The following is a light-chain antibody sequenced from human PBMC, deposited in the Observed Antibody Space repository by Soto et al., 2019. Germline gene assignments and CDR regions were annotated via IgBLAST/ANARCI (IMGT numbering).Light chain of an antibody. CDR3: SSYTAARTVV. V-gene: IGLV2-14*03. J-gene: IGLJ3*02. CDR1: SSDVGGYNY. CDR2: DVS. Sequence: QSALTQPASVSGSPGQSITISCTGTSSDVGGYNYVSWYQVHPGKAPRLVIYDVSIRPPGVSDRFSGSTSGNTASLTISGLQAEDEAGYYCSSYTAARTVVFGGGTKVTVL.